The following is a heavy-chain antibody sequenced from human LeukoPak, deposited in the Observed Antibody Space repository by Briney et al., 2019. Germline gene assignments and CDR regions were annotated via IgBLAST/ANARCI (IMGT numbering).Heavy chain of an antibody. J-gene: IGHJ4*02. CDR1: GFTFSYYG. CDR3: AKIEGKYQLANIPDS. D-gene: IGHD2-2*01. Sequence: GGSLRLSCAASGFTFSYYGMHWVRQAPGKGLEWAAFIRYDGSNEYYAESVKGRFTISRDNSKNTLYLQMNSLRVEDTAAYYCAKIEGKYQLANIPDSWGQGTLVTVSS. V-gene: IGHV3-30*02. CDR2: IRYDGSNE.